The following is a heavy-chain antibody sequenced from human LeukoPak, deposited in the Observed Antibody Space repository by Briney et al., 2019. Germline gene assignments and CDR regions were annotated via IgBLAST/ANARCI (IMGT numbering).Heavy chain of an antibody. CDR1: GYTFTSYY. CDR2: INPSGGST. V-gene: IGHV1-46*01. J-gene: IGHJ5*02. D-gene: IGHD3-3*01. CDR3: ARGLRFLEWLLYPGGFDP. Sequence: GGSVKVSRKASGYTFTSYYLHWVRQAPGQGLEWMGIINPSGGSTSYAQKFQGRVTMTRDTSTSTVYMELSSLRSEDTAVYYCARGLRFLEWLLYPGGFDPWGQGTLVTVSS.